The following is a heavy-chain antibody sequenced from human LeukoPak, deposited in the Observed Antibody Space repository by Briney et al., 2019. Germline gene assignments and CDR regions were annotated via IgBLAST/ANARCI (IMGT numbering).Heavy chain of an antibody. V-gene: IGHV4-59*01. Sequence: SETLSLTCTVSGGSISNYYWTWIRQPPGKGLELIGFISYSGNTNYNPSLKSRVTISLDTSKNQFSLKLISVTAADTAVYYCASRKLGNDYWGQGTLVTVSS. CDR2: ISYSGNT. CDR1: GGSISNYY. J-gene: IGHJ4*02. CDR3: ASRKLGNDY. D-gene: IGHD7-27*01.